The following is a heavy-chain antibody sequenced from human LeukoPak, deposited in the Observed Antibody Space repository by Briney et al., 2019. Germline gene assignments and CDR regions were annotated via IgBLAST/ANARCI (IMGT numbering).Heavy chain of an antibody. D-gene: IGHD2-15*01. CDR1: GYTFTSYY. CDR2: INPSGGST. V-gene: IGHV1-46*01. Sequence: EASVKVSCKASGYTFTSYYMHWVRHAPGQGLEWMGIINPSGGSTSYAQKFQGRVTMTRDTSTSTVYMELSSLRSEDTAVYYCANGYCSGGSCYPDFDYWGQGTLVTVSS. J-gene: IGHJ4*02. CDR3: ANGYCSGGSCYPDFDY.